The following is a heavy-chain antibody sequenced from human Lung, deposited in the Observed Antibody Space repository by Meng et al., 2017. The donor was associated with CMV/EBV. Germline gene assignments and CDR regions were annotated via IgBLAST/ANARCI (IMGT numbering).Heavy chain of an antibody. CDR1: GITFSTYD. V-gene: IGHV3-13*01. CDR3: ARARSPTHFDY. J-gene: IGHJ4*02. Sequence: GESXKTSCTASGITFSTYDVHWVRQPTGKGLEWVSSIGTVGDTYSIGSVKGRFIISREDAKNSVYLQMNGLRDGDTGLYYCARARSPTHFDYWGQGPLVTVSS. CDR2: IGTVGDT.